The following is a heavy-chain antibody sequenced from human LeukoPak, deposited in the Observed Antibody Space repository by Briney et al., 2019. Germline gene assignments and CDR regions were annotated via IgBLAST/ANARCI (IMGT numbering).Heavy chain of an antibody. D-gene: IGHD6-19*01. V-gene: IGHV4-61*01. J-gene: IGHJ5*02. CDR2: VYHTGST. CDR3: ARGFATGWYSRYDP. CDR1: GDPVTRGSYY. Sequence: KPSETLSLTCSVSGDPVTRGSYYWSWIRQPPGKELEWIGYVYHTGSTNYNPSLKSRVTISVDTSKNEFSLKMTSVTAADTAVYYCARGFATGWYSRYDPWGQGILVTVSS.